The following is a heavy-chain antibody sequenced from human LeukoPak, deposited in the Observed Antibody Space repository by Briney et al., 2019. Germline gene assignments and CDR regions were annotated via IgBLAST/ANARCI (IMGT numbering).Heavy chain of an antibody. D-gene: IGHD2-8*01. CDR2: IRIDGSNK. V-gene: IGHV3-30*02. J-gene: IGHJ3*02. CDR3: AKDIVLMVYAYDAFDI. CDR1: GFTFSSYG. Sequence: GASLRLSCAASGFTFSSYGMHWVRQDPGKGLEWVAFIRIDGSNKYSADSVKGRFSISRDNSKNTLYLQMNSLRAEDTAVYYCAKDIVLMVYAYDAFDIWGQGTMVTVSS.